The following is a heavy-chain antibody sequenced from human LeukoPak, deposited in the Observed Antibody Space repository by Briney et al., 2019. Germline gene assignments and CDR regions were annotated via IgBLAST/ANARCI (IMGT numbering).Heavy chain of an antibody. V-gene: IGHV4-59*01. D-gene: IGHD3-22*01. CDR1: GGSISSYY. J-gene: IGHJ4*02. CDR3: ARSGDSSGYYYRRPFDY. CDR2: IYYSGST. Sequence: SETLSLTCTVSGGSISSYYWSWIRQPPGKGLEGIGYIYYSGSTNYNPSLKSRVTISVDTSKNQFSLKLSSVTAADTAVYYCARSGDSSGYYYRRPFDYWGQGTLVTVSS.